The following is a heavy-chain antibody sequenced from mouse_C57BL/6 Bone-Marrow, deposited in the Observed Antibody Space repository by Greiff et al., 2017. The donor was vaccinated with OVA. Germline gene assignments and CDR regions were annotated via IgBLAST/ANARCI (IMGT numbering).Heavy chain of an antibody. J-gene: IGHJ4*01. CDR1: GYTFTSYW. CDR2: IYPGSGST. Sequence: QVQLQQSGAELVKPGASVKMSCKASGYTFTSYWITWVKQRPGQGLEWIGDIYPGSGSTNYNEKFKSKATLTVDTSSSTAYMQLSSLTSEDSAVYYCARRILRSYYAMDYWGQGTSVTVSS. CDR3: ARRILRSYYAMDY. D-gene: IGHD1-1*01. V-gene: IGHV1-55*01.